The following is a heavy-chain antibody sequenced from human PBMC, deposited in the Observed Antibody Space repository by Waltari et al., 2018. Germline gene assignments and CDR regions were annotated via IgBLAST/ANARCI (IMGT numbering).Heavy chain of an antibody. CDR3: ARAGLGSPLEWLRLFDS. CDR1: GFTFRSTH. D-gene: IGHD5-12*01. V-gene: IGHV3-53*01. J-gene: IGHJ4*02. Sequence: EVKLVESGGGLIQPGGSLRHSGAASGFTFRSTHITWVRQAAGKGLEWVSVIYAGGQTYYADSVKGRFTISRDNSKSTLYLAMSSLRAEDTAVYYCARAGLGSPLEWLRLFDSWGQGALVTVSS. CDR2: IYAGGQT.